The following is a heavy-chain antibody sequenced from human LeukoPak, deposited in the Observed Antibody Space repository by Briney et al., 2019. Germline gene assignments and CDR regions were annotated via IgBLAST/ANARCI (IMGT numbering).Heavy chain of an antibody. J-gene: IGHJ4*02. CDR2: ISFDGSNK. CDR3: AKEYCGGNCYQDYFDY. CDR1: GFTFSSYA. V-gene: IGHV3-30*18. D-gene: IGHD2-21*02. Sequence: GGSLRLSCAVSGFTFSSYAVHWVRQAPGKGLEWVAVISFDGSNKYYADSVKGRFTISRDNSKNTLYLQMNSLRAEDTAVYYCAKEYCGGNCYQDYFDYWGQGTLVTVSS.